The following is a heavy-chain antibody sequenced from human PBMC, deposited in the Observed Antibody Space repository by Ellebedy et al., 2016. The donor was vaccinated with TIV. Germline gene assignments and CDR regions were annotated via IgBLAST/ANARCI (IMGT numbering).Heavy chain of an antibody. Sequence: SETLSLTXAVSGGSISSSNWWSWVRQPPGKGLEWIGEIYHSGSTNYNSSLKSRVTISVDKSKNQFSLKLSSVTAADTAVYYCARVSVAAAVNYYYYGMDVWGQGTTVTVSS. J-gene: IGHJ6*02. CDR1: GGSISSSNW. D-gene: IGHD6-13*01. V-gene: IGHV4-4*02. CDR2: IYHSGST. CDR3: ARVSVAAAVNYYYYGMDV.